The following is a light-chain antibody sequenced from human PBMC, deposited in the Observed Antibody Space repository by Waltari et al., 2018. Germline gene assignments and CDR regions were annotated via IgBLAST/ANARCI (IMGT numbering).Light chain of an antibody. CDR2: KAS. CDR3: QHYDRFFRT. Sequence: DIEMTQSPSTLSASVGDRVTFTCRASHSINSLLALYQQKPGQAPKLLIYKASTLQRGVPPRFSGSGSETEFTLTINSLQPDDSATYICQHYDRFFRTFGQGTKLEI. J-gene: IGKJ1*01. CDR1: HSINSL. V-gene: IGKV1-5*03.